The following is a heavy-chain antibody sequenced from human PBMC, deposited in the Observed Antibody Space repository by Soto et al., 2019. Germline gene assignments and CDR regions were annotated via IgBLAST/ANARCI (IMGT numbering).Heavy chain of an antibody. CDR3: ARHLDVLHDDTCGPFPRPG. Sequence: SETLSLTCTVSGGSISSDDYYWSWIRQAPGRGLEWIGYIHSSGSIYYNPSLKSRATMSIDTAGTQFFLKVSSVTVADTALYYCARHLDVLHDDTCGPFPRPGWGQGTLVTVSS. CDR1: GGSISSDDYY. V-gene: IGHV4-30-4*01. D-gene: IGHD3-22*01. CDR2: IHSSGSI. J-gene: IGHJ1*01.